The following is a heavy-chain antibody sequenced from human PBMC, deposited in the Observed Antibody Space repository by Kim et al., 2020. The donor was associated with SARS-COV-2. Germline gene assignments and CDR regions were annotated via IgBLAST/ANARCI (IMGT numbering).Heavy chain of an antibody. V-gene: IGHV3-30*18. J-gene: IGHJ5*02. CDR1: GLTFRNYG. D-gene: IGHD2-2*01. CDR2: ISYDGTIQ. CDR3: AKGPIAVVSGGKMWLDP. Sequence: GGSLRLYCAASGLTFRNYGMHWVRQAPGKGLEWVADISYDGTIQYYGDSVEGRFTISRDNSKNTLYLQMNSLRLEDTAVYYCAKGPIAVVSGGKMWLDPWGQGTLVTVSS.